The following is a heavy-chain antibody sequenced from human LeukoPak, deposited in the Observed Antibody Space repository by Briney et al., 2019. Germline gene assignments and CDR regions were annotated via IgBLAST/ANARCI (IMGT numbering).Heavy chain of an antibody. J-gene: IGHJ4*02. V-gene: IGHV1-69*01. CDR2: IIPIFGTA. CDR1: GGTFSSYA. CDR3: ARSRPRDMGIT. D-gene: IGHD4/OR15-4a*01. Sequence: ASVKVSCKASGGTFSSYAISWVRQAPGQGLEWMGGIIPIFGTANYAQKFQGRVTITADESTSTAYMELSSLRSEDTAVYYCARSRPRDMGITWGQGTLATVSS.